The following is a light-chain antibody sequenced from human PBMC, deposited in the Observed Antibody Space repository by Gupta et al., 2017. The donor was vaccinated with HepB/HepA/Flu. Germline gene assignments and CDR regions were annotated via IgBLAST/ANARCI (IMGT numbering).Light chain of an antibody. J-gene: IGKJ5*01. CDR2: GAS. CDR1: QSVSSN. Sequence: EIVMTQSPATLSVSPGERATLSCRASQSVSSNLAWYQQKPGQAPRLLIYGASTRATGIPARFSGSGSGTEFTLTISSRQSEDFAVYYCQHKNNWPITFGQGTRVEIK. CDR3: QHKNNWPIT. V-gene: IGKV3-15*01.